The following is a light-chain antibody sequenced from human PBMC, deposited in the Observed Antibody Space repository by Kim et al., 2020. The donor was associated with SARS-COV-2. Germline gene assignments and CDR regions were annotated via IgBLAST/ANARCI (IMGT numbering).Light chain of an antibody. V-gene: IGLV2-8*01. CDR3: SAYAGFSTLV. J-gene: IGLJ1*01. CDR1: SSDVGEYDF. Sequence: GQSVTIPCTGTSSDVGEYDFVSWYQQYPGQAPKLLIYDVTKRPSGVPDRFSGSKSGYTASLTVSGLQSEDEAQYYCSAYAGFSTLVFGTGTKVTVL. CDR2: DVT.